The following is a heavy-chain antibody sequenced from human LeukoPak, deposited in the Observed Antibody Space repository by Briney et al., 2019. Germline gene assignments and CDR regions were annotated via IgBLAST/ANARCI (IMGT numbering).Heavy chain of an antibody. CDR2: IQQNGIEK. CDR3: ARDRDGKDY. D-gene: IGHD1-1*01. Sequence: GGSLRLSCAASGFAFSDSWMSWVRQAPGKGLEWVASIQQNGIEKYYVDSVKGRFTISRDNAKNSLDLQMNSLTAEDTVVYYCARDRDGKDYWGQGTLVTVSS. CDR1: GFAFSDSW. V-gene: IGHV3-7*03. J-gene: IGHJ4*02.